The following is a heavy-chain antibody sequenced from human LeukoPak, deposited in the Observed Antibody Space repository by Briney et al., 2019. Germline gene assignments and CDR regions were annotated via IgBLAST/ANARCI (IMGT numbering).Heavy chain of an antibody. Sequence: ASVKDSCKASGYTFTCYDINWVRQATGQGLEWMGWMKPNSGNTGYAQKFQGRVTMTRNTSISTAYMELSSLRSEDTAVYYCARGPYDILTGYWFDYWGQGTLVTVSS. CDR3: ARGPYDILTGYWFDY. D-gene: IGHD3-9*01. V-gene: IGHV1-8*01. J-gene: IGHJ4*02. CDR2: MKPNSGNT. CDR1: GYTFTCYD.